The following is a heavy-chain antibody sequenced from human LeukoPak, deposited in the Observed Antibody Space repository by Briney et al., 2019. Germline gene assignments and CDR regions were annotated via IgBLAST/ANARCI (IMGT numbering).Heavy chain of an antibody. CDR2: IYPGDSDT. D-gene: IGHD3-3*01. CDR1: GYSFVGHW. J-gene: IGHJ3*01. V-gene: IGHV5-51*01. Sequence: GESLKISCKTSGYSFVGHWIVWVRQMPGKGLEWLGIIYPGDSDTRYSPSFQGQVTISADKSISTAYLHWSSLRASDTAMYYCARRPSYDFWSGYYGVDGLDVWGQGTMVTVSS. CDR3: ARRPSYDFWSGYYGVDGLDV.